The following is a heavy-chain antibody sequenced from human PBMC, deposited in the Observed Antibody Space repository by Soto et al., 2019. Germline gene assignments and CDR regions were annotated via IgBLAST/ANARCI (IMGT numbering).Heavy chain of an antibody. CDR3: ARGRIQLWYPFDY. CDR2: IKHSGST. CDR1: GGSFSDNF. D-gene: IGHD5-18*01. V-gene: IGHV4-34*01. Sequence: SETLSLTCSVYGGSFSDNFWTWIRQPPGKGLEWIGEIKHSGSTNYNPSLKSRVTISVDTSNNQFSLKLISVTAADTAVYYCARGRIQLWYPFDYWGQGTLVT. J-gene: IGHJ4*02.